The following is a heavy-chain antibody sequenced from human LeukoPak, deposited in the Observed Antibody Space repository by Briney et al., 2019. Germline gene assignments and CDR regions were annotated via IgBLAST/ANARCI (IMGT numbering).Heavy chain of an antibody. CDR2: IFPGDSET. D-gene: IGHD3-22*01. CDR1: GYRFNDYW. CDR3: ATPLSDTGDSSGHGGFDH. V-gene: IGHV5-51*01. Sequence: GESLKISCNGSGYRFNDYWLGWVRQMPGKGLEWMGIIFPGDSETRYSPSFRGQFIISVDMSISTSYLQWNNLKASDTATYFCATPLSDTGDSSGHGGFDHWGPGTLVTVSS. J-gene: IGHJ4*02.